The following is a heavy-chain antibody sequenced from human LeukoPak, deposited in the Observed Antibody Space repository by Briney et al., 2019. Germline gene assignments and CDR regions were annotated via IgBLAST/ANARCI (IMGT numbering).Heavy chain of an antibody. Sequence: ASVKVSCKASGYTFTYYYMHWVRQAPGQGLEWMAIINTSGGSTNYAQKFQGRLTVTRDTSTSTVYMELSSLRSEDTAVCYCARPLTSAAGSYEFVYWGQGTLVTVSS. V-gene: IGHV1-46*01. D-gene: IGHD6-13*01. CDR2: INTSGGST. CDR3: ARPLTSAAGSYEFVY. CDR1: GYTFTYYY. J-gene: IGHJ4*02.